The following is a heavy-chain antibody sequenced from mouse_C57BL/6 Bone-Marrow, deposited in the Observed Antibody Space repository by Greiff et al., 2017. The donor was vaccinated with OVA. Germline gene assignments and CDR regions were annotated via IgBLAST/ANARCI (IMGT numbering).Heavy chain of an antibody. CDR1: GYTFTDYE. Sequence: VQLQQSGAELVRPGASVMLSCKASGYTFTDYEMHWVKQTPVHGLEWIGAIDPETGGTAYNQKFKGKAILTADKSSSTAYMELRSLTSEDSAVYYCTRSWARAYWGQGTLVTVSA. J-gene: IGHJ3*01. CDR3: TRSWARAY. CDR2: IDPETGGT. V-gene: IGHV1-15*01.